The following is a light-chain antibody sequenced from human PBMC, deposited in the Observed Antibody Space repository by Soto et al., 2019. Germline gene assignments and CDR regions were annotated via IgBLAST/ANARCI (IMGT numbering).Light chain of an antibody. Sequence: IQLTQSPSSLSASVGDRVTVTCRASQAIGNYLDWFQQKPGKAPEHLISATSTLRSGVPSRFSGSGSGTEFTLTISGLQPDDFATYYCLQHTSYPYTFGQGTKLEDK. CDR1: QAIGNY. CDR2: ATS. V-gene: IGKV1-17*01. J-gene: IGKJ2*01. CDR3: LQHTSYPYT.